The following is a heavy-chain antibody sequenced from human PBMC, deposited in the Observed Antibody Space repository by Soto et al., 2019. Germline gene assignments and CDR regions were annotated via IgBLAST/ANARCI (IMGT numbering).Heavy chain of an antibody. D-gene: IGHD3-3*01. CDR1: GGSISSYY. V-gene: IGHV4-59*01. J-gene: IGHJ6*02. CDR2: IYYSGST. CDR3: ARLRFLEVYYYGMDV. Sequence: SLTCTVSGGSISSYYWSWIRQPPGKGLEWIGYIYYSGSTNYNPSLKSRVTISVDTSKNQFSLKLSSVTAADTAVYYCARLRFLEVYYYGMDVWGQGTTVTVSS.